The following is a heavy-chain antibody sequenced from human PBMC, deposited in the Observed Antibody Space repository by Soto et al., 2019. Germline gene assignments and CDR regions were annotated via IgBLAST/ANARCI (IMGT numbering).Heavy chain of an antibody. D-gene: IGHD1-26*01. CDR2: ISSSSSTI. CDR3: ARDSELGGGSYDI. CDR1: GFTFSSYA. Sequence: GGSLRLSCAASGFTFSSYAMSWVRQAPGKGLEWVSYISSSSSTIFYADSVRARFTISRDNAKNSLYLQMNSLRAEDTAVYYCARDSELGGGSYDIWGQGTMVTVSS. V-gene: IGHV3-48*04. J-gene: IGHJ3*02.